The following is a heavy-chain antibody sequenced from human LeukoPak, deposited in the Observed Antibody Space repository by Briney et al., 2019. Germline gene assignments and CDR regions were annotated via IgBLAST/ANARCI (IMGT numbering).Heavy chain of an antibody. J-gene: IGHJ4*02. CDR2: FDPEDGGT. Sequence: ASVKVSCKVSGYTLTELSMHWVRQAPGKGLEWMGGFDPEDGGTIYAQKFQGRVTMTADTSTDTAYMELSSLRSEDTAVYYCAALSRGYCSGGSCYYDYWGQGTLVTVSS. V-gene: IGHV1-24*01. CDR3: AALSRGYCSGGSCYYDY. D-gene: IGHD2-15*01. CDR1: GYTLTELS.